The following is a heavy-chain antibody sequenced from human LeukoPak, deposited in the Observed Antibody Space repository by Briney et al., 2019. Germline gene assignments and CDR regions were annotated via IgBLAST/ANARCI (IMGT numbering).Heavy chain of an antibody. CDR2: IYYSGST. D-gene: IGHD3-3*01. CDR1: GGSISSSSYY. V-gene: IGHV4-39*07. Sequence: SETLSLTCTVSGGSISSSSYYWGWIRQPPGKGLEWIGSIYYSGSTYYNPSLKSRVTISVDTSKNQFSLKLSSVTAADTAVYYCARELLEWLFSYFDYWGQGTLVTVSS. CDR3: ARELLEWLFSYFDY. J-gene: IGHJ4*02.